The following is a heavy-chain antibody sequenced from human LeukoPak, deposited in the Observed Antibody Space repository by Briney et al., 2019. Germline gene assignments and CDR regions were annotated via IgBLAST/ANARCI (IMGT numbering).Heavy chain of an antibody. CDR2: ISSSASYI. CDR3: TKDPHYYDSTRTIDY. J-gene: IGHJ4*02. D-gene: IGHD3-22*01. Sequence: PGGSLRLSCAASGFTFSSYSMNWVRQAPGKGLERVSYISSSASYIYYADSVKGRFTISRDNAKNSLYLQMNSLRAEDTAVYYCTKDPHYYDSTRTIDYWGQGTLVTVSS. V-gene: IGHV3-21*01. CDR1: GFTFSSYS.